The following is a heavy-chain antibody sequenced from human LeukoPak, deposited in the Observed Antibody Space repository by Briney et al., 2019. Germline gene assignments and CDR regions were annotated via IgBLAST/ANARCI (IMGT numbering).Heavy chain of an antibody. D-gene: IGHD3-3*01. CDR2: IIPIFGTA. J-gene: IGHJ6*02. V-gene: IGHV1-69*13. Sequence: SVKVSCKASGGTFSSYAISWVRQAPGQGLEWIGGIIPIFGTANYAQKFQGRVTITADESTSTAYMELSSLRSEDTAVYYCARTYDFWSGYFLRTYGMDVWGQGTTVTVSS. CDR1: GGTFSSYA. CDR3: ARTYDFWSGYFLRTYGMDV.